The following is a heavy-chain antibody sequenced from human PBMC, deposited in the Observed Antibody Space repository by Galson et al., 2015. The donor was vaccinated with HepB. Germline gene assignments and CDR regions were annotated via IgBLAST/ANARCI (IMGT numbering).Heavy chain of an antibody. Sequence: SVKVSCKASGGTFSSYAISWVRQAPGQGLEWMGGIIPIFGTANYAQKFQGRVTITADESTSTAYMELSSLRSEDTAVYHCARESCSGGSCPGDYWGQGTLVTVSS. CDR1: GGTFSSYA. V-gene: IGHV1-69*13. D-gene: IGHD2-15*01. J-gene: IGHJ4*02. CDR2: IIPIFGTA. CDR3: ARESCSGGSCPGDY.